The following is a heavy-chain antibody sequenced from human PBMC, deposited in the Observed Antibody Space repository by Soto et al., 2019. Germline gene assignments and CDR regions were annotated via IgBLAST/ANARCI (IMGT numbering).Heavy chain of an antibody. Sequence: GGSLRLSCAASDSTIRRYAMSWVRQAPGKGLEWVSGITGNSARIYYADSVRGRFTISRDNSKNTLYLQMDTLRAEDTAIYYCAKNGDFDYDAFDVWGQGTVVTVS. CDR3: AKNGDFDYDAFDV. D-gene: IGHD3-16*01. V-gene: IGHV3-23*01. CDR2: ITGNSARI. CDR1: DSTIRRYA. J-gene: IGHJ3*01.